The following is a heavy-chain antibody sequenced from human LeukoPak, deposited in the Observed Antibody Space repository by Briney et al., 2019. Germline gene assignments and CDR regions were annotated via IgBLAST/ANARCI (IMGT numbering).Heavy chain of an antibody. CDR2: IYYSGST. CDR1: GGSISSNY. CDR3: ARFPGGDYLYYYGMDV. D-gene: IGHD2-21*02. V-gene: IGHV4-59*12. Sequence: SETLSLTCTVSGGSISSNYWSWIRQPPGKGLEWIGYIYYSGSTNYNPSLKSRVTISVDTSKNQFSLKLSSVTAADTAVYYCARFPGGDYLYYYGMDVWGQGTTVTVSS. J-gene: IGHJ6*02.